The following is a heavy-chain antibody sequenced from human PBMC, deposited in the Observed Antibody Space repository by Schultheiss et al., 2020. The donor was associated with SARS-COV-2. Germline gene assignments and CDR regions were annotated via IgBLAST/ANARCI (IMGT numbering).Heavy chain of an antibody. CDR3: GSLLYTSSWPVDY. Sequence: SETLSLTCAVYGGSFSGYYWSWIRQPPGKRMEWIGSMHYSGGTNYNPSLKSRVTISVDTSKNQFSLKLSSVTAADTAIYYCGSLLYTSSWPVDYWGQGSLVTVSS. V-gene: IGHV4-59*08. CDR1: GGSFSGYY. J-gene: IGHJ4*02. CDR2: MHYSGGT. D-gene: IGHD6-13*01.